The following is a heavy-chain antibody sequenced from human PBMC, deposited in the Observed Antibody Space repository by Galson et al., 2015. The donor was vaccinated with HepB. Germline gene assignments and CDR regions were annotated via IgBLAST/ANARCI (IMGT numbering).Heavy chain of an antibody. Sequence: SETLSLTCTVSGGSISSYYWSWIRQPPGKGLEWIGYIYYSGSTNYNPSLKSRVTISVDTSKNQFSLKLSSVTAADTAVYYCARIAMVRGVPLFDYWGQGTLVTVSS. D-gene: IGHD3-10*01. CDR2: IYYSGST. CDR1: GGSISSYY. V-gene: IGHV4-59*01. J-gene: IGHJ4*02. CDR3: ARIAMVRGVPLFDY.